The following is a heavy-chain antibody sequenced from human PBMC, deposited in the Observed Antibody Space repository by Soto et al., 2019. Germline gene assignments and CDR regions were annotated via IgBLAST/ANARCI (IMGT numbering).Heavy chain of an antibody. V-gene: IGHV3-30-3*01. CDR2: IGHDGTHE. D-gene: IGHD1-26*01. Sequence: GGSLRLSCAASGVPFRGYALHWVRQAPGKGLEWVASIGHDGTHEYYADCVKGRFTISRDDSKNTLYLQMNGLRDDDTATYSCARVGFGISLGNGFDPWGQGTLVTVSS. J-gene: IGHJ5*02. CDR1: GVPFRGYA. CDR3: ARVGFGISLGNGFDP.